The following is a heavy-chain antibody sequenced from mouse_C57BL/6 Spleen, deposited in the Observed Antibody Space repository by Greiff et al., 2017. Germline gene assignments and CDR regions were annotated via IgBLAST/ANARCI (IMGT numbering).Heavy chain of an antibody. V-gene: IGHV5-17*01. Sequence: EVMLVESGGGLVKPGGSLKLSCAASGFTFSDYGMHWVRQAPEKGLEWVAYMSSGSSTIYYADTVKGRFTISRDNAKDTLFLQMTSLRSEDTAMYYCAKIYDGYFYAMDYWGQGTSVTVSS. CDR2: MSSGSSTI. CDR1: GFTFSDYG. CDR3: AKIYDGYFYAMDY. J-gene: IGHJ4*01. D-gene: IGHD2-3*01.